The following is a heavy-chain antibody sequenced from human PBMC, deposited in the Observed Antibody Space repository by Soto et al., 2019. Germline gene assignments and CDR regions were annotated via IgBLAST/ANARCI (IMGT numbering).Heavy chain of an antibody. CDR3: ARDQGPPSMVRGVITLYSWFDP. J-gene: IGHJ5*02. CDR2: ITADNGNT. D-gene: IGHD3-10*01. V-gene: IGHV1-3*01. Sequence: ASVKVSCKASGYTFTNYAVHWVRQAPGQRLEWMGWITADNGNTKYSQKFQGRVTITRDTSASTAYMELSTLRSEDTAVYYCARDQGPPSMVRGVITLYSWFDPWGQGTLVTVSS. CDR1: GYTFTNYA.